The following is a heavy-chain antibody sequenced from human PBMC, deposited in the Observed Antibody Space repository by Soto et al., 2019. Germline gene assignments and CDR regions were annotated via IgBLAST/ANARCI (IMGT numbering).Heavy chain of an antibody. D-gene: IGHD2-15*01. Sequence: GGSLRLSCAASGFSFSTYAMTWVRQAPGKGLEWVSVVSYSGDTTYYAESVKARFTISRDNSKNTLYLQMNSLRGDDTAVYCCAKVYGSGSRPYYYGMDVWGQGTTVTVSS. CDR3: AKVYGSGSRPYYYGMDV. V-gene: IGHV3-23*01. CDR1: GFSFSTYA. J-gene: IGHJ6*02. CDR2: VSYSGDTT.